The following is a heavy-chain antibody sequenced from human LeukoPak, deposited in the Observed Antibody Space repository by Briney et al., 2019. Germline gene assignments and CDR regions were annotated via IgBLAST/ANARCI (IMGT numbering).Heavy chain of an antibody. CDR2: IYASGSVSSSGST. D-gene: IGHD4-17*01. J-gene: IGHJ6*02. V-gene: IGHV4-4*07. CDR1: GGSFSPYY. CDR3: AREKTVLHYYCGMDV. Sequence: SETLSLTCNVSGGSFSPYYWSWVRQPAGKGLEWIGRIYASGSVSSSGSTNYNPSLKSRVTMSVDTSKKQFSLRLNSVTAADTAVYYCAREKTVLHYYCGMDVWGQGTTVTVSS.